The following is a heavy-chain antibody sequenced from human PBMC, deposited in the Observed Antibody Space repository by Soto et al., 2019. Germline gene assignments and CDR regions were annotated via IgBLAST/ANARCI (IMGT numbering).Heavy chain of an antibody. V-gene: IGHV3-21*01. CDR2: ISSSSSYI. J-gene: IGHJ4*02. CDR3: ARGSPGPVGCTNGVCPPDY. CDR1: GFTFSSYS. Sequence: KPGGSLRLSCAASGFTFSSYSMNWVRQAPGKGLEWVSSISSSSSYIYYADSVKGRFTISRDNAKNSLYLQMNSLRAEDTAVYYCARGSPGPVGCTNGVCPPDYWGQGTLVTVSS. D-gene: IGHD2-8*01.